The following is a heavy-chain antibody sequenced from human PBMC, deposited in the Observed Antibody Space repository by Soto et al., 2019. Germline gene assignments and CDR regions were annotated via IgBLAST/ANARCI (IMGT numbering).Heavy chain of an antibody. CDR3: ARDRSGTGGYYYYGMDV. D-gene: IGHD6-13*01. CDR2: ISYDGSNK. Sequence: QVQLVESGGGVVQPGRSLRLSCAASGFTFSSYAMHWVRQAPGKGLEWVAVISYDGSNKYYADSVKGRFTISRDNSKNTVYLQMNSPRAEDTAVYYCARDRSGTGGYYYYGMDVWGQGTTVTVSS. CDR1: GFTFSSYA. J-gene: IGHJ6*02. V-gene: IGHV3-30-3*01.